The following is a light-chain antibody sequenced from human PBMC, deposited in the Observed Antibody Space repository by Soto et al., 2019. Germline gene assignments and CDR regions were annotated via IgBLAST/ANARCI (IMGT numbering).Light chain of an antibody. CDR1: QSVSSSY. CDR3: QQYGSSPRT. Sequence: EIVLTQSPGTLSLSPVERATLSCRASQSVSSSYLAWYQQKPGQAPRLLIYGASSRATGIPDRFSGSGSGTDFTLTISRLEPEDFAMYYCQQYGSSPRTLGQGTKVEIK. V-gene: IGKV3-20*01. CDR2: GAS. J-gene: IGKJ1*01.